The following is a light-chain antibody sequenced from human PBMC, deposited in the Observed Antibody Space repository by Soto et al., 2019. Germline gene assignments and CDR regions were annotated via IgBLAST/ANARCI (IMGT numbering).Light chain of an antibody. Sequence: QSALTQPASVSGSPGQSITISCTGTSSDVGGYNYVSWYQQHPGKAPKLMIYDVSNRPSGVSNRFSGSKSGNTASLTISGLQAEDEADCYCSSDTSSILFGGGTKLTVL. J-gene: IGLJ2*01. CDR1: SSDVGGYNY. CDR3: SSDTSSIL. CDR2: DVS. V-gene: IGLV2-14*01.